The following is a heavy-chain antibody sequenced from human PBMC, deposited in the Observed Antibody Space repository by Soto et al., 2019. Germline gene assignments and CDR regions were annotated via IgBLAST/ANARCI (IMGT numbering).Heavy chain of an antibody. CDR3: ARESLPNRYCSGGSCYSAAFDI. CDR2: MNPNSGNT. V-gene: IGHV1-8*01. CDR1: GYTFTSYD. Sequence: ASVKGSCKASGYTFTSYDINWVRQATGQGLERMGWMNPNSGNTGYAQKFQGRVTMTRNTSISTAYMELSSLRSEDTAVYYCARESLPNRYCSGGSCYSAAFDILGQGTMVTVSS. J-gene: IGHJ3*02. D-gene: IGHD2-15*01.